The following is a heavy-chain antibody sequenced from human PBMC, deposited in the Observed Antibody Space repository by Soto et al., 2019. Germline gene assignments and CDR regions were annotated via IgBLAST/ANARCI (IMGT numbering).Heavy chain of an antibody. J-gene: IGHJ4*02. D-gene: IGHD4-17*01. CDR1: GGSFSGYY. Sequence: PSETLSLTCAVYGGSFSGYYWSWIRRPPGKGLEWIGEINHSGSTNYNPSLKSRVTISVDTSKNQFSLKLSSVTAADTAVYYCARGTVTTDYWGQGTLVTVSS. CDR3: ARGTVTTDY. CDR2: INHSGST. V-gene: IGHV4-34*01.